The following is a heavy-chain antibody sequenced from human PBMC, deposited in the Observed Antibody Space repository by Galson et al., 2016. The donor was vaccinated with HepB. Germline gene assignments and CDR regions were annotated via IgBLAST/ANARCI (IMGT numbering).Heavy chain of an antibody. CDR1: GFTFSAYN. Sequence: SLRLSCAASGFTFSAYNMIWVRQAPGKGLEWVSSISLSSDYIYYADSLKGRFTISRDNAKNSLYLQMNSLRAEDTAVYFCARVSSGLRGFDYWGQGTLSPSPQ. V-gene: IGHV3-21*01. J-gene: IGHJ4*02. CDR2: ISLSSDYI. CDR3: ARVSSGLRGFDY. D-gene: IGHD5-12*01.